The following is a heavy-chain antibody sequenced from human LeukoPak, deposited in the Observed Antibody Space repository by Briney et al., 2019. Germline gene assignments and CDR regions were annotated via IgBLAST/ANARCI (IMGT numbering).Heavy chain of an antibody. CDR2: IYYSGST. Sequence: SETLSLTCTVSGGSISSGDYYWSWIRQPPGKGLEWIGYIYYSGSTYYNPSLKSRVTISVDTSMNQFSLKLSSVTAADTAVYYCARVWFGELSIDYWGQGTLVTVSS. CDR1: GGSISSGDYY. V-gene: IGHV4-30-4*01. D-gene: IGHD3-10*01. J-gene: IGHJ4*02. CDR3: ARVWFGELSIDY.